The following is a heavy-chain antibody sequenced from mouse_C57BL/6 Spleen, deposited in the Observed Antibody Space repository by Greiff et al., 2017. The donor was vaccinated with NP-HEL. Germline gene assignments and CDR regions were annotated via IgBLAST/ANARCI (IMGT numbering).Heavy chain of an antibody. V-gene: IGHV5-6*02. CDR2: ISSGGSYT. J-gene: IGHJ3*01. Sequence: EVKLVESGGDLVKPGGSLKLSCAASGFTFSSYGMSWVRQTPDKRLEWVATISSGGSYTYYPDSVKGRFTISRDNAKNTLYLQMSSLKSEDTAMYYCARRYDGFLFAYWGQGTLVTVSA. CDR1: GFTFSSYG. D-gene: IGHD2-3*01. CDR3: ARRYDGFLFAY.